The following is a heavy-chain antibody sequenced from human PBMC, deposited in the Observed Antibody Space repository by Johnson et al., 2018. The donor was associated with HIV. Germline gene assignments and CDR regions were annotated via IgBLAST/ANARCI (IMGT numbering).Heavy chain of an antibody. CDR2: ITGDGGRT. CDR1: GFIVSSNY. D-gene: IGHD1-26*01. V-gene: IGHV3-23*04. J-gene: IGHJ3*01. CDR3: AKHLGSDAFDY. Sequence: VQLVESGGGLVQPGGSLRLSCAASGFIVSSNYMNWVRQAPGKGLEWVSVITGDGGRTHYADSVRGRFIISRDNSKNTVYLQMNTLRADDTAVYYCAKHLGSDAFDYWGQGTLVTVSS.